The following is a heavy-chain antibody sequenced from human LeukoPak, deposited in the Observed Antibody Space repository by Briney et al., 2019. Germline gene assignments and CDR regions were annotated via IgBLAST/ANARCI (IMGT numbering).Heavy chain of an antibody. CDR3: ARDQRATASTGSYFDY. CDR2: VSSSSSYI. D-gene: IGHD1-1*01. J-gene: IGHJ4*02. CDR1: GFKFSYYW. Sequence: GGSLRLSCAASGFKFSYYWMTWVRQAPGKGLEWVSSVSSSSSYIYYVDSVKGRFTISRDNAKNSLSLQMNSLRAEDTAVYYCARDQRATASTGSYFDYWGQGTLVTVSS. V-gene: IGHV3-21*01.